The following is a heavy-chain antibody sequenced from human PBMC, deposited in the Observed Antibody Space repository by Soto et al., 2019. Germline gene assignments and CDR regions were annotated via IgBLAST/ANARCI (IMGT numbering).Heavy chain of an antibody. CDR2: IIPIVGTP. V-gene: IGHV1-69*01. Sequence: QVQLVQSGAEVKKPGSSVKVSCKASGGTFSNYPFSWVRQAPGQGLEWMGGIIPIVGTPNYAQKFQGRVTITADASTSSTYMELRSVRSGDTAAYYYARVFEFRDGHISHFHCWGQGTLGSGSS. J-gene: IGHJ4*02. CDR3: ARVFEFRDGHISHFHC. CDR1: GGTFSNYP. D-gene: IGHD3-10*01.